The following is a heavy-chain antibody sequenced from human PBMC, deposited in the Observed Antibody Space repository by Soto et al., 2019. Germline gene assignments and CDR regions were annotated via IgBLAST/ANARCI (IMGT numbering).Heavy chain of an antibody. Sequence: QVQLVESGGGVVQPGRSLRLSCAASGFTFSSYAMHWVRQAPGKGLEWVAVISYDGSNKYYADSVKGRFTISRDNSKNTRYLQMNSLRAEDTAVYYCARPLLVPTSYVMDVWGQGTTVTVSS. CDR1: GFTFSSYA. J-gene: IGHJ6*02. D-gene: IGHD6-6*01. CDR2: ISYDGSNK. V-gene: IGHV3-30-3*01. CDR3: ARPLLVPTSYVMDV.